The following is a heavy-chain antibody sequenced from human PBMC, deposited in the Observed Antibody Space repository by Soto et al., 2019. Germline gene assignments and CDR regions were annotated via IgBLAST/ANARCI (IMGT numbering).Heavy chain of an antibody. V-gene: IGHV1-69*01. CDR2: IIPIFRTP. Sequence: QVQLVQSGAEVKQPGSSVKVSCQASGVTFSSFAISWVRQAPGQGLEWMGGIIPIFRTPNYAQNFQGRVTITADESTSSVYMELSRLRSEDTALYYCARSTGSGFRPGTHRFNWFDPWGQGTLVPVSS. CDR1: GVTFSSFA. J-gene: IGHJ5*02. CDR3: ARSTGSGFRPGTHRFNWFDP. D-gene: IGHD5-12*01.